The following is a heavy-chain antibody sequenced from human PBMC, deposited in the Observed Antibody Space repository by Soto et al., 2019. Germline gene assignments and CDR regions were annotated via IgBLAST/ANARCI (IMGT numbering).Heavy chain of an antibody. J-gene: IGHJ3*02. CDR2: ISSSSSTI. CDR3: ARDGEGIAVPGNSFDI. V-gene: IGHV3-48*01. CDR1: GFTFSSYS. Sequence: GGSLRLSCAASGFTFSSYSMNWVRQAPGKGLEWVSYISSSSSTIYYADSVKGRFTISRDNAKNSLYLQMNSLRAEDTAVYYCARDGEGIAVPGNSFDIWGQGTMVTVS. D-gene: IGHD6-19*01.